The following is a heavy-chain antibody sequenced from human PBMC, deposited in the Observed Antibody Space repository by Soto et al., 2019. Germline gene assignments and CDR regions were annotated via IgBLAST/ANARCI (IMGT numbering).Heavy chain of an antibody. J-gene: IGHJ4*02. CDR1: GFTFSSYA. Sequence: GGSLRLSCAASGFTFSSYAMSWVRQAPGKGLEWVSDVSASGGSTYYADSVKGRFTISRDNSKNTLYLQMNSLRAEDTAVYFCARWWANNYFDYWGQGTLVTVSS. CDR2: VSASGGST. D-gene: IGHD2-15*01. CDR3: ARWWANNYFDY. V-gene: IGHV3-23*01.